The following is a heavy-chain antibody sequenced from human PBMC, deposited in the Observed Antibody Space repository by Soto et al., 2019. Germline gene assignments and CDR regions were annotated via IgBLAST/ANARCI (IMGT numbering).Heavy chain of an antibody. J-gene: IGHJ5*02. CDR3: TTDPGYGSGSYYIPNWFDP. CDR1: EFTFSNAW. CDR2: IKSKTDGGTT. Sequence: GGSLRLSCAASEFTFSNAWMSWVRQAPGKGLEWVGRIKSKTDGGTTDYAAPVKGRFTISRDDSKNTLYLQMNSLKTEDTAVYYCTTDPGYGSGSYYIPNWFDPWGQGTLVTVSS. D-gene: IGHD3-10*01. V-gene: IGHV3-15*01.